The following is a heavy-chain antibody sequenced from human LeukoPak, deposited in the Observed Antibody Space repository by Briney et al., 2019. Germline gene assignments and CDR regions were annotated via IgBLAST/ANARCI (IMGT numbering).Heavy chain of an antibody. J-gene: IGHJ1*01. CDR1: GGSVSSGSYY. D-gene: IGHD2-15*01. CDR2: ISYSGST. V-gene: IGHV4-61*01. Sequence: SETLSLTCTVSGGSVSSGSYYWSWIRQPPGKGLEWIGDISYSGSTKYNPSLKSRVTISVDTSKNQFSLKLSSVTAADTAVYYCVAVYVFNAIVAAWGQGTLVTVSS. CDR3: VAVYVFNAIVAA.